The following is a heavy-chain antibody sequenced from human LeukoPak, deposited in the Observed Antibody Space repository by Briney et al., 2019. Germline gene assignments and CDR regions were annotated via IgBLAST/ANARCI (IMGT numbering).Heavy chain of an antibody. CDR2: IYYSVTT. V-gene: IGHV4-31*03. J-gene: IGHJ3*02. CDR1: GGSISSGGYH. Sequence: SGTLSLTCTVSGGSISSGGYHWSWIRQHPGKGLEWIGYIYYSVTTYYNPSLKTRVSISVDTSKNQFSLKLNSVTAADTAVYYCARSPDDAFDIWGQGTMVTVSS. CDR3: ARSPDDAFDI.